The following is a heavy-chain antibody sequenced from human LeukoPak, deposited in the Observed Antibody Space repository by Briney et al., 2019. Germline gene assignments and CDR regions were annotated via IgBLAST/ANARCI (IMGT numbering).Heavy chain of an antibody. Sequence: PGGSLRLSCAASGFTFSSYAMSWVRQAPGKGLEWVSAISGSGGSTYYADSVKGRFTISRDNSKNTLYLQMNSLRAEDTAVYYCAKGQCSSTSCYMAPGYYYYMDVWGKGTTVTVSS. CDR3: AKGQCSSTSCYMAPGYYYYMDV. CDR2: ISGSGGST. J-gene: IGHJ6*03. CDR1: GFTFSSYA. D-gene: IGHD2-2*02. V-gene: IGHV3-23*01.